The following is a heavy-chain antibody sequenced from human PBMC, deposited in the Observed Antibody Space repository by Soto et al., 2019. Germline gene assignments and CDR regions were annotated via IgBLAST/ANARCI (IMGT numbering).Heavy chain of an antibody. D-gene: IGHD1-26*01. V-gene: IGHV3-30*18. J-gene: IGHJ6*02. CDR3: AKDRAKWELYYYGMDV. CDR2: ISYDGSNK. CDR1: GFTFSSYG. Sequence: SLRLSCAASGFTFSSYGMHWVRQAPGKGLEWVAVISYDGSNKYYADSVKGRFTISRDNSKNTLYLQMNSLRAEDTAVYYCAKDRAKWELYYYGMDVWGQGTTVTVSS.